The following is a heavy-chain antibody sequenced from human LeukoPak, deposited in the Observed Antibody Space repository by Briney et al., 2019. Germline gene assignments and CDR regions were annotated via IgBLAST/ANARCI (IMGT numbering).Heavy chain of an antibody. Sequence: PGGSLRLSCAASGFTFSSYAMSWVRQAPGKGLEWVSAISGSGGSTYYADSVKGRFTISRDNSKNTLYLQMNSLRAEDTAVYYCARGYDSSGYYDYWGQGTLVTVSS. V-gene: IGHV3-23*01. J-gene: IGHJ4*02. D-gene: IGHD3-22*01. CDR1: GFTFSSYA. CDR3: ARGYDSSGYYDY. CDR2: ISGSGGST.